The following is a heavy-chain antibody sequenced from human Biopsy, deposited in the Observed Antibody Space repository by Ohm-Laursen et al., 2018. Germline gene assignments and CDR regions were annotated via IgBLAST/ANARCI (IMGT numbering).Heavy chain of an antibody. CDR3: AADINVWNVNY. V-gene: IGHV1-24*01. CDR2: FAPENGKT. J-gene: IGHJ4*02. D-gene: IGHD1-1*01. Sequence: ASVKVSCKVSGYTLTALSMHWVRQAPGRGLEWVGGFAPENGKTIYAQKFQGRITMTEDTSTDTAYMELSSLRSGDTAVYYCAADINVWNVNYWGQGTQVTVSS. CDR1: GYTLTALS.